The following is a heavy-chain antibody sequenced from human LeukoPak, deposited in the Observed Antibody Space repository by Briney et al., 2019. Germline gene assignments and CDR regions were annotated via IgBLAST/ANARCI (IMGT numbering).Heavy chain of an antibody. CDR3: ARDSYGADY. Sequence: GGSLRLSCAASGFTFSSYAMHWVRRAPGKGLEWVAVISYDGSNKYYADSVKGRFTISRDNSKNTLYLQMNSLRTDDTAVYYCARDSYGADYWGQGTLVTVSS. V-gene: IGHV3-30-3*01. CDR2: ISYDGSNK. CDR1: GFTFSSYA. J-gene: IGHJ4*02. D-gene: IGHD5-18*01.